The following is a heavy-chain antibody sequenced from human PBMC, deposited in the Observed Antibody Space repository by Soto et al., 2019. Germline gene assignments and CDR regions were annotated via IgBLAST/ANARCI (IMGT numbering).Heavy chain of an antibody. V-gene: IGHV4-38-2*01. CDR3: AKDPHYYENVDYVDY. J-gene: IGHJ4*01. Sequence: SETLSLTCAVSGYSINSGFFWGWIRQPPGKGLEWIGSVFHSGTTYYNPSLRSRVTISVETSKNQFSLDLRSVTAADTAVYYCAKDPHYYENVDYVDYWGHGTLVTVSS. D-gene: IGHD3-22*01. CDR1: GYSINSGFF. CDR2: VFHSGTT.